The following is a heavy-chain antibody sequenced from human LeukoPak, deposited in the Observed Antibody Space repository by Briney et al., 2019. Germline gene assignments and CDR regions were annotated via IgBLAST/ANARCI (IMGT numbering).Heavy chain of an antibody. J-gene: IGHJ4*02. CDR2: ITSSGNTI. V-gene: IGHV3-11*04. D-gene: IGHD3-22*01. CDR3: ARANYYDISGYDY. Sequence: GGSLRLSCAASGFTVSSNYMSWLRQAPGKGLEGVSYITSSGNTIYYADSVKGRFAISRDNANNSLYLQMSSLRAEDTAVYYCARANYYDISGYDYWGQGTLVTVSS. CDR1: GFTVSSNY.